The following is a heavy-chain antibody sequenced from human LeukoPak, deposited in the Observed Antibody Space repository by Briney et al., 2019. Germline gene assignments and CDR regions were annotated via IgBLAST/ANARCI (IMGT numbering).Heavy chain of an antibody. CDR1: GFTFSSYW. CDR3: TKDLRGWSNS. CDR2: IKQDGSEK. D-gene: IGHD5/OR15-5a*01. J-gene: IGHJ5*01. Sequence: GGSLRLSCAASGFTFSSYWMSWVRQAPGKGLEWVANIKQDGSEKYYVDSVKGRFTISRDNAKNSLYLQMNSLRADDTAVYYCTKDLRGWSNSWGQGTLVTVSS. V-gene: IGHV3-7*03.